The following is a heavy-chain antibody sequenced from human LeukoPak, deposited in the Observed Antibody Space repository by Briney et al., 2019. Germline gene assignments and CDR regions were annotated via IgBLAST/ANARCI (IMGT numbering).Heavy chain of an antibody. Sequence: GGALRLSCVGSGFTLIIYSMNWVRQAPGKGLEWVSSISSSSTYKYYAVSVKGQVTISRDNAENSVYLQINSLRAEDTAVYYCARVVQVVSGVGDYWDQGTLVTVSS. CDR3: ARVVQVVSGVGDY. V-gene: IGHV3-21*01. CDR2: ISSSSTYK. D-gene: IGHD5/OR15-5a*01. J-gene: IGHJ4*02. CDR1: GFTLIIYS.